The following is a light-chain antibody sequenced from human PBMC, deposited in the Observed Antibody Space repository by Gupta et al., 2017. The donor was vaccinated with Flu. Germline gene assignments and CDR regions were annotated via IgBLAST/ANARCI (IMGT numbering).Light chain of an antibody. V-gene: IGLV1-44*01. CDR3: AAWDDSLNSWV. CDR1: SSNIGSNT. Sequence: QSVLTQPPSASGTPGQRVTISCSGSSSNIGSNTVSWYQQLPGTAPKLLIYSNNQRPSGVPDRFSGSKSGTSASLVISGLQSEDEADYYCAAWDDSLNSWVFGGGTKLTVL. CDR2: SNN. J-gene: IGLJ2*01.